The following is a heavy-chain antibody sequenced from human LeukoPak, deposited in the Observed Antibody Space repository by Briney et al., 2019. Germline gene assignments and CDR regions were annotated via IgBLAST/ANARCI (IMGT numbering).Heavy chain of an antibody. CDR3: ARCRNGYRNDVFDI. J-gene: IGHJ3*02. V-gene: IGHV3-21*01. D-gene: IGHD5-24*01. CDR2: ISSSSSYI. CDR1: GFSFSNYG. Sequence: GGSLRLSCAASGFSFSNYGMNWVRQAPGKGLEWVSLISSSSSYIYYADSVKGRFTISRDNAKNSLYLQMNSLRTEDTAVYYCARCRNGYRNDVFDIWGQGTMVTVSS.